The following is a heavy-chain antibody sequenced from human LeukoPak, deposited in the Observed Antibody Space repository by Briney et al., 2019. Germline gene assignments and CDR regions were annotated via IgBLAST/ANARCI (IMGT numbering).Heavy chain of an antibody. CDR2: ISAYNGNT. CDR1: GYTFTSYG. CDR3: ASSLVIAAAAPDGY. V-gene: IGHV1-18*01. Sequence: GASVKVSRKASGYTFTSYGISWVRQAPGQGLEWMGWISAYNGNTNYAQKLQGRVTMTTDTSTSTAYMELRSLRSDDTAVYYCASSLVIAAAAPDGYWGQGTLVTVSS. D-gene: IGHD6-13*01. J-gene: IGHJ4*02.